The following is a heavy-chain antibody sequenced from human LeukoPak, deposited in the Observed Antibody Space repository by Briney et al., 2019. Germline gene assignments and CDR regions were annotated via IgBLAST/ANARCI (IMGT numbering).Heavy chain of an antibody. CDR3: ARIFGDRLNGFILWAFDI. CDR2: IKQDGNEK. V-gene: IGHV3-7*01. J-gene: IGHJ3*02. D-gene: IGHD3-3*01. CDR1: GFTFSDYW. Sequence: GGSLRLSCAASGFTFSDYWMSWVRQAPGKGLEWVATIKQDGNEKHYVDSVKGRFSISRDNAKNALYLQMNSLRGEDTAVYYCARIFGDRLNGFILWAFDIWGQGTMVTVSS.